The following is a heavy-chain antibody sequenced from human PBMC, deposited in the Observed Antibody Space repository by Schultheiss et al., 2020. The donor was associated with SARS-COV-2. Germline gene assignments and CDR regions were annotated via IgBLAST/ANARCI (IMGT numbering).Heavy chain of an antibody. CDR2: ISGSGGST. CDR3: AKFSSSSGKD. CDR1: GFSFMSYA. J-gene: IGHJ4*02. D-gene: IGHD6-13*01. V-gene: IGHV3-23*01. Sequence: GGSLRLSCVASGFSFMSYAITWVRQAPGKGLQWVSGISGSGGSTFDADSVRGRFTISRDNSKNTLYLQMNSLRAEDTAVYYCAKFSSSSGKDWGQGTLVTVSS.